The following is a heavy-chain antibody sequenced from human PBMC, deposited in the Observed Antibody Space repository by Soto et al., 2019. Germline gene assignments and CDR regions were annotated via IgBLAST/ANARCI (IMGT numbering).Heavy chain of an antibody. D-gene: IGHD2-15*01. J-gene: IGHJ5*02. CDR1: GGSISTYY. Sequence: QVQLQESGPGLVKPSETLSLTCTVSGGSISTYYWSWIRQPPGKGREWIGYIYYSGSTNYNPSLKSRVTISVATSKNQFSLKLSSVTAADTAVDYCARKYCSGGSCYENWCDPWGQGTLVTVSS. V-gene: IGHV4-59*08. CDR2: IYYSGST. CDR3: ARKYCSGGSCYENWCDP.